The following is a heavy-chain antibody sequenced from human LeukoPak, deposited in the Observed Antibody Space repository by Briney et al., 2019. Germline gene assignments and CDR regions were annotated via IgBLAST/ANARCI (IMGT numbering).Heavy chain of an antibody. J-gene: IGHJ3*02. CDR2: ISGTSNTI. Sequence: GGSLRLSCVASGFTFSTYSMNWVRQAPGKGLEWVSYISGTSNTIYYADSVKGRFTISRDNAKNSLYLQMNSLRAEDTALYYCAKDQDSSGDDAFNIWGQGTMVTVSS. D-gene: IGHD3-22*01. V-gene: IGHV3-48*04. CDR1: GFTFSTYS. CDR3: AKDQDSSGDDAFNI.